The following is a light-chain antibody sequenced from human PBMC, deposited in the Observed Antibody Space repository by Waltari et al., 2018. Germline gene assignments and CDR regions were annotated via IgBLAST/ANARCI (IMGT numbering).Light chain of an antibody. J-gene: IGLJ3*02. CDR2: TMY. CDR3: AAWDGNLNGNWV. V-gene: IGLV1-44*01. Sequence: QSVLTQPPSLSGTPGQRVTISCSGSSSNIGSNTVNWYQRVPGAAPTLLIYTMYQRPSGVLDRFSGSNSGTSASLAISGLQSDDEAEYFCAAWDGNLNGNWVFGGGTKLTVL. CDR1: SSNIGSNT.